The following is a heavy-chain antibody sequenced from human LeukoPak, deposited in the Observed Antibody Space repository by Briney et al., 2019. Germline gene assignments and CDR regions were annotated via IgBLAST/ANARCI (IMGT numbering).Heavy chain of an antibody. J-gene: IGHJ4*02. CDR1: GFTFSSYW. V-gene: IGHV3-74*01. D-gene: IGHD6-6*01. Sequence: HPGGSLRLSCAASGFTFSSYWMHWVRQAPGKGLVWVSRINTDGSSTSYADSVKGRFTISRDNAKNTLYLQMNSLRAEDTAVYYCARADSSSTTGLDYWGQGTLVTVSS. CDR2: INTDGSST. CDR3: ARADSSSTTGLDY.